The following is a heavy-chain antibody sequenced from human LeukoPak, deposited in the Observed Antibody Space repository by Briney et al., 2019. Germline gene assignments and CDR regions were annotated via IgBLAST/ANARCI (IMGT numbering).Heavy chain of an antibody. J-gene: IGHJ6*03. V-gene: IGHV1-2*02. CDR1: GYTFTGYY. Sequence: GASVKVSCKASGYTFTGYYMHWGRQAPGHGLEWLGWINPNSGDTNYAQKLQGRVTMTRDTSISTAYMELSRLRSDDTAVYYCARDRTRYYYYSYMDVWGKGTAVTISS. D-gene: IGHD1-14*01. CDR2: INPNSGDT. CDR3: ARDRTRYYYYSYMDV.